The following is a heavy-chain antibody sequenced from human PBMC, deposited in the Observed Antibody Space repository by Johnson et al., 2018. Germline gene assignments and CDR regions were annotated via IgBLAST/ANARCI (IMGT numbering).Heavy chain of an antibody. CDR1: GFTFDDYA. CDR3: AKGDSSGYYGYFQH. D-gene: IGHD3-22*01. Sequence: EVQLLETGGGLVQXGGSXRLXCAASGFTFDDYAMHWVRQAPGKGLEWVSGIRWNSGSIGYADSVKGRFTISRDNAKNSLYLQMNSLRAEDTALYYCAKGDSSGYYGYFQHWGQGTLVTVSS. CDR2: IRWNSGSI. J-gene: IGHJ1*01. V-gene: IGHV3-9*01.